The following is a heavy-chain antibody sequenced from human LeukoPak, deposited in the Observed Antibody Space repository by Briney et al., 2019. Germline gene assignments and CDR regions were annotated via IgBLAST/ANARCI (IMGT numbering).Heavy chain of an antibody. D-gene: IGHD3-22*01. CDR2: IRYDGSNK. Sequence: QPGGSLRLSCAASGFTFSSYWMSWVRQAPGKGLEWVAFIRYDGSNKYYADSVKGRFTISRDNSKNTLYLQMNSLRAEDTAVYYCAKDFAAYYDSSGYYFFPGNWGQGTLVTVSS. CDR3: AKDFAAYYDSSGYYFFPGN. V-gene: IGHV3-30*02. CDR1: GFTFSSYW. J-gene: IGHJ4*02.